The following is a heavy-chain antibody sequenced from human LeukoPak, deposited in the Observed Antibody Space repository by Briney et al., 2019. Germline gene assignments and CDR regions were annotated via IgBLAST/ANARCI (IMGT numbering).Heavy chain of an antibody. CDR3: ARLTAARPLDY. CDR1: GGSFSGYY. Sequence: PSETLSLTCAVYGGSFSGYYWSWIRQPPGKGLEWIGEINHSGSTNYNPSLKSRVTISVDTSKNQFSLKLSSVTAADTAVYYCARLTAARPLDYRGQGTLVTVSS. CDR2: INHSGST. J-gene: IGHJ4*02. D-gene: IGHD6-6*01. V-gene: IGHV4-34*01.